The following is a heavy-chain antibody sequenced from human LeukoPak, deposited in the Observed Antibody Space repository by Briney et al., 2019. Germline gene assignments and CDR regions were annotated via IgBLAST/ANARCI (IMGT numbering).Heavy chain of an antibody. Sequence: QPGGSLRLSCAASGFTFSSYAMSWVRQAPGQGLEWVSAISGSGGSTYYADSVKGRFTISRDNSKNTLYLQMNSLRAEDTAVYYCAKDRGTRITMVRGGPLNGMDVWGQGTTVTVSS. J-gene: IGHJ6*02. CDR3: AKDRGTRITMVRGGPLNGMDV. V-gene: IGHV3-23*01. CDR1: GFTFSSYA. CDR2: ISGSGGST. D-gene: IGHD3-10*01.